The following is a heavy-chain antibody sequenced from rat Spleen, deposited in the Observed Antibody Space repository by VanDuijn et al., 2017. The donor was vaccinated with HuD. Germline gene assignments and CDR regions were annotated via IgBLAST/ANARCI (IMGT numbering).Heavy chain of an antibody. Sequence: EVQLVESGGGLVQPGRSLKLSCAASGFTFSNYYMAWVRQAPGKGLEWIASITHVGGSTFYPDSLKGRFTLSRDDAKSTLYLQMDSLRSEDTATYYCTRHMTGTYDYWGQGVMVTVSS. CDR3: TRHMTGTYDY. V-gene: IGHV5-25*01. CDR2: ITHVGGST. CDR1: GFTFSNYY. J-gene: IGHJ2*01. D-gene: IGHD1-7*01.